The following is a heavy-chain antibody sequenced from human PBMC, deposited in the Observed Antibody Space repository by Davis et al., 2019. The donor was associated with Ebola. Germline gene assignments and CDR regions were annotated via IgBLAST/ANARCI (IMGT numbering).Heavy chain of an antibody. V-gene: IGHV3-64D*06. CDR3: VKDRYSSSWYSGGDY. Sequence: PGGSLRLSCSASGFTFSSYAMHWVRQAPGKGLEYVSAISSNGGSTYYADSVKGRFTISRDNSKNTLYLQMSSLRAEDTAVYYCVKDRYSSSWYSGGDYWGQGTLVTVSS. J-gene: IGHJ4*02. CDR1: GFTFSSYA. CDR2: ISSNGGST. D-gene: IGHD6-13*01.